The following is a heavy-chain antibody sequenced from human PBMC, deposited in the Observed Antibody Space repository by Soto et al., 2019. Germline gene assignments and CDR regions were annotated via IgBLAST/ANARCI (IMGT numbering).Heavy chain of an antibody. V-gene: IGHV3-23*01. CDR1: GFPFNTYA. D-gene: IGHD2-21*01. J-gene: IGHJ5*02. Sequence: GGSLRLSCEASGFPFNTYAMAWFRQVPGMGLEWVSTTSIGGNTDLAESVRGRFTVSRDNSKNTLYLQITNLRVEDAAIYFCARDLRPGLIVPTKSGFDPWGQGTRVTVSS. CDR2: TSIGGNT. CDR3: ARDLRPGLIVPTKSGFDP.